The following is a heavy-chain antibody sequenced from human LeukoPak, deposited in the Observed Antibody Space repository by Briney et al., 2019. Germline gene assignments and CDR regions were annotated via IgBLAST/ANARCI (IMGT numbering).Heavy chain of an antibody. D-gene: IGHD4-17*01. V-gene: IGHV4-59*11. CDR3: ARDPTTVTKGLDI. CDR2: VPYIGST. Sequence: SETLSLTCTVSGDSFSSHYWSWVRQPPGRGLEWIGYVPYIGSTNYNPSLKSRVTISVDTSKNQFSLKLSSVTAADTAVYYCARDPTTVTKGLDIWGQGTMVTVSS. CDR1: GDSFSSHY. J-gene: IGHJ3*02.